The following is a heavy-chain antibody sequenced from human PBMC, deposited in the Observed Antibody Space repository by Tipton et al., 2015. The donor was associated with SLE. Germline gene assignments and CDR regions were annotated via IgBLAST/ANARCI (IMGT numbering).Heavy chain of an antibody. CDR1: GFTFSSYA. D-gene: IGHD1-26*01. Sequence: GSLRLSCAASGFTFSSYAMSWVRQAPGKGLEWVSAISGSGGSTYYADSVKGRFTISRDNSKNTLYLQMNSLRAEDTAVYYCAKDRVGGGGRSWFDPWGQGTLVTVSS. J-gene: IGHJ5*02. CDR3: AKDRVGGGGRSWFDP. V-gene: IGHV3-23*01. CDR2: ISGSGGST.